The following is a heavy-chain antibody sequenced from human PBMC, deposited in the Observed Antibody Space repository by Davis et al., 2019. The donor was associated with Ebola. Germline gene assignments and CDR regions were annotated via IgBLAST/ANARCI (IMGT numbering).Heavy chain of an antibody. J-gene: IGHJ6*04. V-gene: IGHV3-74*01. CDR1: GFTFSSYW. CDR3: ARDCRDYSNILWLCVGGMDV. D-gene: IGHD4-11*01. Sequence: HTGGSLRLSCAASGFTFSSYWMHWVRQAPGKGLVWVSRINSDGSSTSYADSVKGRFTISRDNAKNTLYLQMNSLRAEDTAVYCCARDCRDYSNILWLCVGGMDVWGKGTTVTVSS. CDR2: INSDGSST.